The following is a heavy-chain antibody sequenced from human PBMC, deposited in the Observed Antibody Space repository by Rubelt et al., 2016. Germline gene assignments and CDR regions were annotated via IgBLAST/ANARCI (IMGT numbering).Heavy chain of an antibody. CDR3: ARGITMEGAFDI. V-gene: IGHV4-31*02. Sequence: WIGRIYYSGSTYYNPSLKSRVTISVDTSKNQFSLKLSSVTAADTAVYYCARGITMEGAFDIWGQGTMVTVSS. D-gene: IGHD3-10*01. CDR2: IYYSGST. J-gene: IGHJ3*02.